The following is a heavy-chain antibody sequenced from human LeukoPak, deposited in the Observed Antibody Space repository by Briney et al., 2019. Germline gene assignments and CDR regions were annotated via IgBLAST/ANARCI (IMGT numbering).Heavy chain of an antibody. V-gene: IGHV4-4*07. CDR1: GGSISSFY. Sequence: SETLSLTCTVSGGSISSFYWSCIRQPAGKGLEWIGRIYTSVHTNYNPSLKSRVTISVDTSKNQFSLKLSSVTAADTAVYYCARTRITMVRGVIITAGVYNWFDPWGQGTLVTVSS. J-gene: IGHJ5*02. CDR2: IYTSVHT. D-gene: IGHD3-10*01. CDR3: ARTRITMVRGVIITAGVYNWFDP.